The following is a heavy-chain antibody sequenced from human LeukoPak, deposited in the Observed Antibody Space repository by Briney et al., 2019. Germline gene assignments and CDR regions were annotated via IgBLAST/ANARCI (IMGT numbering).Heavy chain of an antibody. CDR1: GYSFTSYW. D-gene: IGHD7-27*01. V-gene: IGHV5-51*01. CDR2: IYPGDSDT. CDR3: ARGAGTELTGEERLDY. J-gene: IGHJ4*02. Sequence: GESLKISCKGSGYSFTSYWIGWVRQMPGKGLEWMGIIYPGDSDTRYSPSFQGQVTISADKSISTAYLQWSSLKASDTAMYYCARGAGTELTGEERLDYWGQGTLVTVSS.